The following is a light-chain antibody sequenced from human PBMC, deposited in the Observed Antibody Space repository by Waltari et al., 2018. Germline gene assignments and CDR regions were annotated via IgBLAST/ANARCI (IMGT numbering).Light chain of an antibody. Sequence: QSALTQPPSASGSPGQSVTISCTGTSSDVGGYNSVSWYQQHPGKAPKLMIYEVTKRPSGVPDLFSGSKSGNTASLIVSGLQAEDEADYHCSSYADSDNLVFGGGTKLTVL. CDR1: SSDVGGYNS. CDR2: EVT. CDR3: SSYADSDNLV. V-gene: IGLV2-8*01. J-gene: IGLJ3*02.